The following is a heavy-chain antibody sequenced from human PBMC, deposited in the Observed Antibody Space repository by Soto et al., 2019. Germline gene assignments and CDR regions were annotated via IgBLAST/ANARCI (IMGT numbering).Heavy chain of an antibody. D-gene: IGHD3-22*01. CDR1: GFTFSSSA. V-gene: IGHV3-23*01. CDR3: AKQDYGHSGYNN. Sequence: GGSLRLSCAASGFTFSSSAISWVRQAPGKGLEWVSAVSANGQGIYYADSVRGRFTISADKSTSTAYLQWSSLKASDTAMYYCAKQDYGHSGYNNWGQGTLVTVSS. J-gene: IGHJ4*02. CDR2: VSANGQGI.